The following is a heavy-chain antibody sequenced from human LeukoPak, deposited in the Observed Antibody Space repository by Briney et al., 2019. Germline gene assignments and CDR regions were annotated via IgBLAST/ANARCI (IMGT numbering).Heavy chain of an antibody. CDR2: IYPGDSDT. CDR1: GYSFTSYW. Sequence: GESLKISCKGSGYSFTSYWIGWVRQMPGKGLEWMGIIYPGDSDTRYSPSFQGQVTISADKSISTAYLQWSSLKASDTAMYYCARSYSSSPLRNWYFDLWGRGTLVTVSS. J-gene: IGHJ2*01. D-gene: IGHD6-13*01. V-gene: IGHV5-51*01. CDR3: ARSYSSSPLRNWYFDL.